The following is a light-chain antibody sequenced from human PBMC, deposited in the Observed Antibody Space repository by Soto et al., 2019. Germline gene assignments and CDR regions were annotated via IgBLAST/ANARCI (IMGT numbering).Light chain of an antibody. CDR1: QGISNY. V-gene: IGKV1-27*01. Sequence: DIQMTQSPSSLSASVGDRVTITCRARQGISNYLAWYQQKPGKVPKLLIYAASTLRSGVPSRFSGSGSGTDFTLTISSLQPEDVASYYCQKYNSAPWTFGQGTKVEI. CDR3: QKYNSAPWT. CDR2: AAS. J-gene: IGKJ1*01.